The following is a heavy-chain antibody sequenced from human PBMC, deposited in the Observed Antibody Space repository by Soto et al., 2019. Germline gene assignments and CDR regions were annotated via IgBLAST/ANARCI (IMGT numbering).Heavy chain of an antibody. Sequence: EVQLLESGGGLVQPGGSLRLCFAASGFTFSSYAMSWVRQAPGKGLEWVSAISGSGGSTYYADSVKGRFTISRDNSKNTLYLQMNSLRAEDTAVYHCAKDGLGFGELPYSDYWGQGTLVTVSS. CDR2: ISGSGGST. D-gene: IGHD3-10*01. CDR3: AKDGLGFGELPYSDY. CDR1: GFTFSSYA. J-gene: IGHJ4*02. V-gene: IGHV3-23*01.